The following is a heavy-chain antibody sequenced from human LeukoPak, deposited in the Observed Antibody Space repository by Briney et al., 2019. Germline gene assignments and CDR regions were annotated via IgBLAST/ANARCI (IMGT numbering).Heavy chain of an antibody. CDR2: INPNSGGT. V-gene: IGHV1-2*02. Sequence: ASVRVSCKASGYTFTGYYMHWVRQAPGQGLEWMGWINPNSGGTNYAQKFQGRVTMTRDTSISTAYMELSRLRSDDTAVYYCASQDEAAAGAEYWGQGTLVTVSS. J-gene: IGHJ4*02. D-gene: IGHD6-13*01. CDR3: ASQDEAAAGAEY. CDR1: GYTFTGYY.